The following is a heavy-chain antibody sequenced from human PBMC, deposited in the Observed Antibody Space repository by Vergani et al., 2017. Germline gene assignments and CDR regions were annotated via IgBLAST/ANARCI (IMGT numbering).Heavy chain of an antibody. CDR3: ARGMDRDEASTGYRLEGMDI. Sequence: QVQLEESGPGLVKPSETLSLTCTVSGGSFNTYYWSWIRQSPGKGLEWIGYIYSTWSTNYNPSLNSRVTMSVDTSKIQFSLKFRSVTAADTAVDFFARGMDRDEASTGYRLEGMDIWGQGTKVTISS. J-gene: IGHJ6*02. V-gene: IGHV4-59*13. CDR2: IYSTWST. D-gene: IGHD3-9*01. CDR1: GGSFNTYY.